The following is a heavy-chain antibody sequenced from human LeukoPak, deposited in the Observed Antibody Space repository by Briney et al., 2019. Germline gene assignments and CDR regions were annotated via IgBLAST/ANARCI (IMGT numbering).Heavy chain of an antibody. CDR3: ATDGAGFDT. Sequence: GGSLRLSCAASGFTFNDYYMSWIRQAPGKGLEWLSYINIGGTDTHYADSVKGRFTISRDNAKESLYLEMNNLRAEDTAVYYCATDGAGFDTWGQGVLVTVSS. J-gene: IGHJ5*02. CDR2: INIGGTDT. CDR1: GFTFNDYY. V-gene: IGHV3-11*01.